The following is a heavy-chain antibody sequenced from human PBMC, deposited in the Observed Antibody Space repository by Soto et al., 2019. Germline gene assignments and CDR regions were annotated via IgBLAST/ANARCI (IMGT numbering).Heavy chain of an antibody. CDR2: IIPIFGTA. V-gene: IGHV1-69*13. Sequence: SVKVSCKASGGTFSSYAVSWVRQAPGQGLEWMGGIIPIFGTANYAQKFQGRVTITADESTSTAYMELSSLRSEDTAVYYCARVGTIFFWFDPWGQGTLVTVSS. J-gene: IGHJ5*02. CDR3: ARVGTIFFWFDP. D-gene: IGHD3-9*01. CDR1: GGTFSSYA.